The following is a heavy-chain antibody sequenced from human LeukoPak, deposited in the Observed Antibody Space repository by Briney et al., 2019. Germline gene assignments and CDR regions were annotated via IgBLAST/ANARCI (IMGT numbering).Heavy chain of an antibody. V-gene: IGHV4-31*03. J-gene: IGHJ3*02. CDR2: IYYSGST. D-gene: IGHD3-10*01. Sequence: SQTLSLTCTVSGGSISSGGYYWSWIRQHPGKGLEWIGYIYYSGSTYYNPSLKSRVTISVDTSKNQFSLKLSSVTAADTAVYYCARDWARVRGVMGHAFDIWGQGTMVTVSS. CDR1: GGSISSGGYY. CDR3: ARDWARVRGVMGHAFDI.